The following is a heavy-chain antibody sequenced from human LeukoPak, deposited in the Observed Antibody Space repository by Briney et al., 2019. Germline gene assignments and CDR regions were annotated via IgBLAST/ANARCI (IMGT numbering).Heavy chain of an antibody. Sequence: PGGSLRLSCAASGFTFSSYAMHWVRQAPGKGLEWVSSISSSSSYIYYADSVKGRFTISRDNAKNSLYLQMNSLRAEDTAVYYCAGSRDGYNYRGDYWGQGTLVTVSS. J-gene: IGHJ4*02. CDR3: AGSRDGYNYRGDY. D-gene: IGHD5-24*01. CDR1: GFTFSSYA. CDR2: ISSSSSYI. V-gene: IGHV3-21*01.